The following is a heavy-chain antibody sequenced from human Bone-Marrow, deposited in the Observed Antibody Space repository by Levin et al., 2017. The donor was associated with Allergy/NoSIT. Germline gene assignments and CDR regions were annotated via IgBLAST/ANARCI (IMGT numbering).Heavy chain of an antibody. CDR2: VSYGGST. Sequence: SQTLSLTCTVSCGSVSSGNYYWSWIRQHPEKGLEWIGYVSYGGSTYYSPSFRSRVTILADTSTNQLSLWLSSVTAADTAVYYCARGRLSSNWSPYYFDYWGPGILVTVSS. V-gene: IGHV4-31*03. J-gene: IGHJ4*02. CDR3: ARGRLSSNWSPYYFDY. CDR1: CGSVSSGNYY. D-gene: IGHD6-13*01.